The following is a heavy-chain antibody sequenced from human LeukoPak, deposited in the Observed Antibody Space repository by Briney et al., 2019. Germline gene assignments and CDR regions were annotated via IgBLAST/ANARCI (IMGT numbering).Heavy chain of an antibody. CDR1: GFTFSAYA. V-gene: IGHV3-21*01. D-gene: IGHD5-18*01. CDR2: ISSSSSYI. CDR3: ARGGRLYSYGFGAFDI. J-gene: IGHJ3*02. Sequence: GGSLRLSCEASGFTFSAYAMTWVRQAPGKGLEWVSSISSSSSYIYYADSVKGRFTISRDNAKNSLYLQMNSLRAEDTAVYYCARGGRLYSYGFGAFDIWGQGTMVTVSS.